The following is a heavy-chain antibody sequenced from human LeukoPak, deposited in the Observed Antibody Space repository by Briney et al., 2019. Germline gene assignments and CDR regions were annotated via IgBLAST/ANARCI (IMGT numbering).Heavy chain of an antibody. CDR3: AKVGYCSSTSCPPFEY. Sequence: GGSLRLSCAASGVTFSGYAISWGRQAPGEGLGYVSLISHSGDDTYYADSVKGRFPISRGNSKNMLYLQMNSLRAEDTAVYYCAKVGYCSSTSCPPFEYWGQGTLVTVSS. CDR2: ISHSGDDT. V-gene: IGHV3-23*01. CDR1: GVTFSGYA. D-gene: IGHD2-2*01. J-gene: IGHJ4*02.